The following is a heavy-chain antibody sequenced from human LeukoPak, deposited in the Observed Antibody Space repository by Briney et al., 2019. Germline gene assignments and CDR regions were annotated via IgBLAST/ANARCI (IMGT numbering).Heavy chain of an antibody. CDR2: IYYSGST. CDR1: GGPISSYD. Sequence: SETLSLTCTVSGGPISSYDWSWIRQPPGKGLEWIGYIYYSGSTKYNPSLKRRVTISVDTSKHQFSLKLSSVTAADTAVYYCERDKEARGNWFDPWGQGTLVTVSS. J-gene: IGHJ5*02. V-gene: IGHV4-59*01. D-gene: IGHD3-16*01. CDR3: ERDKEARGNWFDP.